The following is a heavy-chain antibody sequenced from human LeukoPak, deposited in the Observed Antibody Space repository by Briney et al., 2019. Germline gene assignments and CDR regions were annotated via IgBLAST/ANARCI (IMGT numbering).Heavy chain of an antibody. CDR1: GGTFSSYA. V-gene: IGHV1-69*13. J-gene: IGHJ6*03. D-gene: IGHD1-1*01. CDR2: IIPIFGTA. CDR3: ARADWNDVHHYYMDV. Sequence: GASVKVSCKASGGTFSSYAISWVRQAPGQGLEWMGGIIPIFGTANYAQKFQGRVTITADESTSTAYMELSSLRSEDTAVYYCARADWNDVHHYYMDVWGKGTTVTVSS.